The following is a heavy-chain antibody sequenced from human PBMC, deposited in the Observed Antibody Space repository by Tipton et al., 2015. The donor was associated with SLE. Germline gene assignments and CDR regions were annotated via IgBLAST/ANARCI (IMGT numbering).Heavy chain of an antibody. D-gene: IGHD4-17*01. J-gene: IGHJ4*02. CDR1: GGSISSSNW. CDR3: ARQPKDYGDSDYFDY. CDR2: IYHSGST. Sequence: SLRLSCAVSGGSISSSNWWSWVRQPPGKGLEWIGEIYHSGSTNYNPSLKSRVTISVDKSKNHFSLKLNSMTAVDTAVYYCARQPKDYGDSDYFDYWGQGTLVTLSS. V-gene: IGHV4-4*02.